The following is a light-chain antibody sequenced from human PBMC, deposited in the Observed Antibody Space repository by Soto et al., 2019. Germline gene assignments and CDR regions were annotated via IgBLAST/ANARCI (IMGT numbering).Light chain of an antibody. J-gene: IGKJ3*01. CDR2: DAS. CDR1: ESVSSY. Sequence: EVVLTQSPATLSLSPGERATLSCRASESVSSYLAWNQQKPGQTPRLLIYDASNRATGIPARFSGSGSGTDFTLTISSLEAEDFAFYFCQQRGNWPPTFGPGTKVDI. V-gene: IGKV3-11*01. CDR3: QQRGNWPPT.